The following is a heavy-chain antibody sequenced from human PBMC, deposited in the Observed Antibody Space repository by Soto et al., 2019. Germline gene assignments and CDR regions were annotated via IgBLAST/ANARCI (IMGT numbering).Heavy chain of an antibody. CDR3: ARHDYSNAINWFDP. J-gene: IGHJ5*02. D-gene: IGHD4-4*01. CDR1: GGSISSSSYY. CDR2: IYYSGST. Sequence: QLQLQESGPGLVKPSETLSLTCTVSGGSISSSSYYLGWIRQPPGKGLEWIGSIYYSGSTYYNPSLKSRVTISVDTSKNQFSLKLSSVTAADTAVYYCARHDYSNAINWFDPWGQGTLVTVSS. V-gene: IGHV4-39*01.